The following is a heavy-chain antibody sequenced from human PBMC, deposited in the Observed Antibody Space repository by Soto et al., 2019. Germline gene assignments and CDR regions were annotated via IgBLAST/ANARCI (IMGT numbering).Heavy chain of an antibody. CDR1: GFTFSSYG. CDR3: AKEEWPGFDY. J-gene: IGHJ4*02. V-gene: IGHV3-23*01. CDR2: ISGSGGST. D-gene: IGHD3-3*01. Sequence: EVQLLESGGGLVQPGGSLRLSCAASGFTFSSYGMSWVRQAPGKGPEWVSDISGSGGSTYYADSVKGRFTVSRDNSKNTLYLQMNSLRAEDTAVYYCAKEEWPGFDYWGQGTLVTVSS.